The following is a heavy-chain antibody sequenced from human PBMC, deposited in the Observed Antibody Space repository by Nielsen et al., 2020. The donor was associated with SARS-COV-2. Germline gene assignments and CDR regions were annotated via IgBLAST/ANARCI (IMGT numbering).Heavy chain of an antibody. CDR3: SRGIVGATPIWYFDL. D-gene: IGHD1-26*01. Sequence: ASVKVSYKASGYTFTSYDINWVRQATGQGLEWMGWMNPNSGNTGYAQKFQGRVTMTRNTSISAAYMELSSLRSEDTAVYYCSRGIVGATPIWYFDLWGRGTLVTVSS. CDR2: MNPNSGNT. V-gene: IGHV1-8*01. CDR1: GYTFTSYD. J-gene: IGHJ2*01.